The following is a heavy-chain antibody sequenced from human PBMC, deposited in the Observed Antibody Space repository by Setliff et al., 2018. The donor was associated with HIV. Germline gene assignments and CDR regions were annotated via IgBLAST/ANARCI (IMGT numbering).Heavy chain of an antibody. CDR1: GGSISSSSYY. CDR3: ARVIMPRGGAFDI. Sequence: SETLSLTCTVSGGSISSSSYYWGWIRQPPGKGLEGIGRIYYSGSTYYNPSLKSRVTISVDTSKHQFSLKLSSVTAADTAVYYCARVIMPRGGAFDIWGQGTMVTVSS. J-gene: IGHJ3*02. D-gene: IGHD3-10*01. CDR2: IYYSGST. V-gene: IGHV4-39*07.